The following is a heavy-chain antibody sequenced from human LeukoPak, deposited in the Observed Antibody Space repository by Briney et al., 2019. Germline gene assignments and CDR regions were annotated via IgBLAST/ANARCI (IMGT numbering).Heavy chain of an antibody. CDR3: ARVGTYYYYYMDV. J-gene: IGHJ6*03. Sequence: PGGSLRLSCAASGFTFSSYSMNWVRQAPGKGLEWVSYISSSSSTIYYADSVKGRFTISRDNAENSLYLQMNSLRAEDTAVYYCARVGTYYYYYMDVWGKGTTVTVSS. CDR1: GFTFSSYS. V-gene: IGHV3-48*01. CDR2: ISSSSSTI.